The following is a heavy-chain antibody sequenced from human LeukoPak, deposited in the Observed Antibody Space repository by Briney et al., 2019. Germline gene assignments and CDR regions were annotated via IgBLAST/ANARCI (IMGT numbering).Heavy chain of an antibody. V-gene: IGHV1-24*01. CDR1: GYTLTELS. CDR3: ATRGALYSYGPIDY. CDR2: FDPEDGET. Sequence: ASVKVSCKVSGYTLTELSMHWVRQAPGKGLEWMGGFDPEDGETIYAQKFQGRVTMTEDTSTDTAYMGLSSLRSEDTAVYYCATRGALYSYGPIDYWGQGTLVTVSS. D-gene: IGHD5-18*01. J-gene: IGHJ4*02.